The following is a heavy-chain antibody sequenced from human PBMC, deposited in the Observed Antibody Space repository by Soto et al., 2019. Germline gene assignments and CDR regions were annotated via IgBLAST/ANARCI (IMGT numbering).Heavy chain of an antibody. V-gene: IGHV4-31*03. Sequence: QVHLQESGPGLVKPSQTLSLTCTVSGGSISSAGYNWSWIRQHPGKGLEWIGYIYYSGSTYYNPSVKSRVSRAVDTAKKQSSLKLSSVTDADTAVYYCERYDSGSYYPTTSDYWGQGTPVTVSS. CDR1: GGSISSAGYN. CDR2: IYYSGST. D-gene: IGHD3-10*01. J-gene: IGHJ4*02. CDR3: ERYDSGSYYPTTSDY.